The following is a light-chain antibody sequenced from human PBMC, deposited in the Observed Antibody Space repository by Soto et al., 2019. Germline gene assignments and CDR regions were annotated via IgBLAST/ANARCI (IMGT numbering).Light chain of an antibody. CDR3: QVYHWSLTWT. CDR1: HPVSTSF. Sequence: SVFTQSPGTLSLSPGERATLSCRASHPVSTSFLAWYQHKRGQPPRLLIYGEATRGSGVRDRFSGSGTGTDFNLTISELEPEDFAVYYCQVYHWSLTWTFGPGTKVDIK. V-gene: IGKV3-20*01. J-gene: IGKJ1*01. CDR2: GEA.